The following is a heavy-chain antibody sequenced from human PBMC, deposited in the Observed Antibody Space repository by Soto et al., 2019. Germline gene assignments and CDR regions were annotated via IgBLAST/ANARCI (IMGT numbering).Heavy chain of an antibody. D-gene: IGHD2-15*01. V-gene: IGHV4-31*11. CDR2: IYYSGST. Sequence: SETLCLTCAVAGGSISSGGYYWSWIRQHPGKGLEWIGYIYYSGSTYYNPSLKSRVTISVDTSKDQFSLKLSSVTAADTAVYYCARAPGPGYCSGGSCYSDAFDIWGQGTMVTVSS. J-gene: IGHJ3*02. CDR3: ARAPGPGYCSGGSCYSDAFDI. CDR1: GGSISSGGYY.